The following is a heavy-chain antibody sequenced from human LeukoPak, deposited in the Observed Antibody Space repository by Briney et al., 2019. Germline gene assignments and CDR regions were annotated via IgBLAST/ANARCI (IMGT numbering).Heavy chain of an antibody. J-gene: IGHJ4*02. V-gene: IGHV4-59*08. Sequence: PSETLSLTCTVSGGSISHYYWRWIRQPPGTGLEWIGYIYYSGSTSDNPSPKNRVTISVDTSKNQFSLKLSSVTAAATAVYYCARHGSGYNYGPFDSWGQGTLVTVSS. D-gene: IGHD5-18*01. CDR1: GGSISHYY. CDR2: IYYSGST. CDR3: ARHGSGYNYGPFDS.